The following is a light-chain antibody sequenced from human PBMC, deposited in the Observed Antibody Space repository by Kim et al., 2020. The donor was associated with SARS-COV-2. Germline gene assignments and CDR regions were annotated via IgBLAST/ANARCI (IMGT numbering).Light chain of an antibody. CDR2: RDS. Sequence: VSPGQTASITCSGDELGDKYSCWYQQKPGQSPVLVIYRDSQRHSGIRERFSGSNSGNTATLTISGTQAMDEADYYCQAWDSSTVVFGGGTQLTVL. V-gene: IGLV3-1*01. J-gene: IGLJ2*01. CDR3: QAWDSSTVV. CDR1: ELGDKY.